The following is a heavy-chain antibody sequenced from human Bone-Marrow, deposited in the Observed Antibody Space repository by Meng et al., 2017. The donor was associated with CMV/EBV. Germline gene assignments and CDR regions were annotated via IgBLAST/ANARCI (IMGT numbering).Heavy chain of an antibody. CDR2: ISGYNDNT. D-gene: IGHD3-3*01. Sequence: ASVKVSCKASGYSFSTYGIIWVRQAPGQGLEWMGWISGYNDNTNYAQNLQGRVTMTTDRSTSTAYMELRSLRSDDTAVYYCARSNSGDHDFWSGYSGGDHYVMDVWGQGTTVTVSS. CDR1: GYSFSTYG. CDR3: ARSNSGDHDFWSGYSGGDHYVMDV. J-gene: IGHJ6*02. V-gene: IGHV1-18*01.